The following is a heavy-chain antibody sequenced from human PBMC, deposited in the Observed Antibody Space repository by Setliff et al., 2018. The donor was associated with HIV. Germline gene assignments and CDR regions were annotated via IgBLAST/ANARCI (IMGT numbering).Heavy chain of an antibody. V-gene: IGHV3-30*02. CDR2: IHFDGTNK. J-gene: IGHJ4*02. Sequence: GESLRLSCAASGFTFRSFGMHWVRQTPGKGLEWVALIHFDGTNKYYRDSVKGRFTISRDNSKNTVYLQMNSLRAEDTAVYYCAKKVPGVGVAGPFDYWGQGTLVTVSS. CDR3: AKKVPGVGVAGPFDY. D-gene: IGHD6-19*01. CDR1: GFTFRSFG.